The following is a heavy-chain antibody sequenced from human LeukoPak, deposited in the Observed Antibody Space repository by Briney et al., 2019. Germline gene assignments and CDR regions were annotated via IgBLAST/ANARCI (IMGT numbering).Heavy chain of an antibody. Sequence: GASVKVSCKASGGTFSSYAISWVRQAPGQGLEWMGRIIPILGIANYAQKFQGRVTITADKSTSTAYMELSSLRSEDTAVYYCARVSGSDWSEYYFDYWGQGTLVTVSS. CDR1: GGTFSSYA. CDR2: IIPILGIA. V-gene: IGHV1-69*04. D-gene: IGHD3/OR15-3a*01. CDR3: ARVSGSDWSEYYFDY. J-gene: IGHJ4*02.